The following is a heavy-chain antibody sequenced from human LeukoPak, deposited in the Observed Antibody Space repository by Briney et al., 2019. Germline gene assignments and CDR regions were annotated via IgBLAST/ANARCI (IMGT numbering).Heavy chain of an antibody. D-gene: IGHD2-15*01. CDR3: AREYCSGGSCYYAIDY. Sequence: SETLSLTCTVSGYSNSSGYYWGWIRQPPGKGLEWIGSIYHSGSTYYNPSLKSRVTISVDTSKNQFSLKLSSVTAADTAVYYCAREYCSGGSCYYAIDYWGQGTLVTVSS. V-gene: IGHV4-38-2*02. CDR2: IYHSGST. J-gene: IGHJ4*02. CDR1: GYSNSSGYY.